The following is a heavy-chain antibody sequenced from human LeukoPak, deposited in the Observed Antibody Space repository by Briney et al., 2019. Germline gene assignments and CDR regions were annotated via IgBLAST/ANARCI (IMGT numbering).Heavy chain of an antibody. D-gene: IGHD4-17*01. CDR2: IKEDGSEI. CDR3: ARAADLLFGDDNC. Sequence: GGSLRLSCAASGFTFSSYWMSWVRQAPGKGLEWVANIKEDGSEIYYVDSVKGRFTISRDNAKNSVYLQLNSLRAEDTAVYYCARAADLLFGDDNCWGQGTLVTVSS. CDR1: GFTFSSYW. V-gene: IGHV3-7*01. J-gene: IGHJ4*02.